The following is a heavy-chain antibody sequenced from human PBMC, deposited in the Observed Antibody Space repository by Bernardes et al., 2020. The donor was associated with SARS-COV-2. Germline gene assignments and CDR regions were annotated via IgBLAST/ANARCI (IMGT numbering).Heavy chain of an antibody. CDR3: AKGPSFDY. Sequence: VGSLRLSCAASGFSFSSYGMHWVRQAPGKGLEWVAILSSDGNTKYYADSVKGRFTISRDNSKNTLFLQVNNLRPDDTAVYFCAKGPSFDYWGQGTLVTVSS. J-gene: IGHJ4*02. CDR2: LSSDGNTK. V-gene: IGHV3-30*18. CDR1: GFSFSSYG.